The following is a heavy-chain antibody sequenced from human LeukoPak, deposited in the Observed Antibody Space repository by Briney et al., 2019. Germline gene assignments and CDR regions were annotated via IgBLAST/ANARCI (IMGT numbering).Heavy chain of an antibody. CDR1: GYTFTNYH. J-gene: IGHJ4*02. D-gene: IGHD6-25*01. V-gene: IGHV1-8*03. CDR3: ARTTSFTASGYDY. Sequence: ASVTVSRKASGYTFTNYHIYWVRQATGQGREWMGWMNPNNGASGYEQKFQGRVTITRDTSISTSYMELRSLRSDDTAVYFCARTTSFTASGYDYWGQGTLVTVSS. CDR2: MNPNNGAS.